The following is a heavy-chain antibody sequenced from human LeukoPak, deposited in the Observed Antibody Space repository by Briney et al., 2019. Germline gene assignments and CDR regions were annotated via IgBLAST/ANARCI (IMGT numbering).Heavy chain of an antibody. Sequence: PTGGSLRLSCAASGFTFSSYAMSWVRQAPGKGLEWVSAISGSGGSTYYADSVKGRFTISRDNSKNTLYLQMNSLRAEDTALYYCAKGGITMIIGGGAFEIWGQGTMVTVSS. J-gene: IGHJ3*02. V-gene: IGHV3-23*01. CDR1: GFTFSSYA. CDR3: AKGGITMIIGGGAFEI. D-gene: IGHD3-22*01. CDR2: ISGSGGST.